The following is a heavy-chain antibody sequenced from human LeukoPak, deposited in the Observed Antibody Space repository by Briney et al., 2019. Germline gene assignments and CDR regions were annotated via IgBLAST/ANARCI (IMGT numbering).Heavy chain of an antibody. Sequence: PGGSLRLSCAASGFSFGSFPMSWVRQAPGKGLEWVSSISGNGAASYYADSVKGRFTISRDNSKNTLYLQMNSLRAEDTAVYYCAKGSARILYYRMPDYWGQGTLVTVSS. J-gene: IGHJ4*02. V-gene: IGHV3-23*01. CDR1: GFSFGSFP. D-gene: IGHD2-8*01. CDR3: AKGSARILYYRMPDY. CDR2: ISGNGAAS.